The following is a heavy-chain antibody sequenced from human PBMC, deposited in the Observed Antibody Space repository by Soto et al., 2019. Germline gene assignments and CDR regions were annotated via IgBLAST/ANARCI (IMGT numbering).Heavy chain of an antibody. CDR3: ARGYTFPFDP. CDR2: INAGNGNT. V-gene: IGHV1-3*05. CDR1: GYTLTRYA. J-gene: IGHJ5*02. Sequence: QVQLVQSGAEEKKPGASVKVSCKASGYTLTRYAVHWVRQAPGQRLEWMGWINAGNGNTKYSQKFQGRVTITGDTSASTAYMELSSLRSEDTAVYYCARGYTFPFDPWGQGTLVTVSS. D-gene: IGHD1-26*01.